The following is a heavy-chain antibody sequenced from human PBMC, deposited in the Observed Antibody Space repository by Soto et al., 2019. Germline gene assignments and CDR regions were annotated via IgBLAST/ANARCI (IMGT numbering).Heavy chain of an antibody. Sequence: GGSLRLSCAASGFTFSSYAMHWVRQAPGKGLEWVAVISYDGSNKYYADYVKGRFTISRDNSKNTLYLQMNSLRAEDTDVYYCARGKFCSGGSCYDYYYGMDVWGQGTTVTVSS. D-gene: IGHD2-15*01. CDR3: ARGKFCSGGSCYDYYYGMDV. CDR2: ISYDGSNK. J-gene: IGHJ6*02. V-gene: IGHV3-30-3*01. CDR1: GFTFSSYA.